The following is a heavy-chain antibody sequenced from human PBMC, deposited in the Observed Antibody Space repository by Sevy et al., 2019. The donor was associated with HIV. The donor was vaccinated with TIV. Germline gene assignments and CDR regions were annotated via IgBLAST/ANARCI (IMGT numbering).Heavy chain of an antibody. CDR1: GFTFSSYW. J-gene: IGHJ4*02. CDR3: TYYYDSSGYYSFDY. D-gene: IGHD3-22*01. Sequence: GGSLRLSCAASGFTFSSYWMHWVRQAPGKGLVWVSRINSDGSSTSYVDSVKGRFTISRDNAKNTLYLQMNSLRAEDTAVYYCTYYYDSSGYYSFDYWGQGTLVTVSS. CDR2: INSDGSST. V-gene: IGHV3-74*01.